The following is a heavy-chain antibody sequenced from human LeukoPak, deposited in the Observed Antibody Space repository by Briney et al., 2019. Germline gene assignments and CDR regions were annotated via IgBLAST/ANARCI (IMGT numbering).Heavy chain of an antibody. CDR3: ARAGASSKFFDA. Sequence: PSETLSLTCSVSGVSISNYYWSWIRQPPGKGLEWIAFIYYDGSTNYNPSLKSRATISVDTSKNQYSLNLSSVTPADTAVYYCARAGASSKFFDAWGQGTLVTVSS. V-gene: IGHV4-59*01. CDR1: GVSISNYY. CDR2: IYYDGST. D-gene: IGHD6-6*01. J-gene: IGHJ4*02.